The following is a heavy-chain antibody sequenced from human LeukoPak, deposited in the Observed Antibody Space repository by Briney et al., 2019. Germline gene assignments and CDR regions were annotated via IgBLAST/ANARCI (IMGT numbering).Heavy chain of an antibody. CDR1: GFTFSSYA. J-gene: IGHJ3*02. CDR2: ISGSGGST. Sequence: PGGSLRLSCAASGFTFSSYAMSWVRQAPGKGLEWVSAISGSGGSTYYADSVKGRFTISRDNSKNTLYLQMNSLRAEDTAVYYCAKDTRRGVLLWFGDLSRNAFDIWGQGTMVTVSS. V-gene: IGHV3-23*01. CDR3: AKDTRRGVLLWFGDLSRNAFDI. D-gene: IGHD3-10*01.